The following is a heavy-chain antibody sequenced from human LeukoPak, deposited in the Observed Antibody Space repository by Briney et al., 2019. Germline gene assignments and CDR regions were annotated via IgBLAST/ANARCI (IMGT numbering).Heavy chain of an antibody. J-gene: IGHJ5*02. CDR2: IYYSGST. Sequence: SQTLSLTCTVSGGSISSGGYHWSWIRQHPGKGLEWIGYIYYSGSTYYNPSLKSRVTISVDTSKNQFSLKLSSVTAADTAVYYCARDVMYYYDSGVSGFDPWGQGTLVTVSS. CDR1: GGSISSGGYH. D-gene: IGHD3-22*01. V-gene: IGHV4-31*03. CDR3: ARDVMYYYDSGVSGFDP.